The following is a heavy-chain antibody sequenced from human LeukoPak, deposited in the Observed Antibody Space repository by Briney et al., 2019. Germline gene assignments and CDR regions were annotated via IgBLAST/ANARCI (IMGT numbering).Heavy chain of an antibody. J-gene: IGHJ6*03. CDR3: ARGELVVVPAASNYYYMDV. CDR1: GGSFSGYY. Sequence: SETLSLTCAVYGGSFSGYYWSWIRQPPGKGLEWIGEINHSGRTNYNPSLKSRVTISVDTSKNQFSLKLSSVTAADTAVYYCARGELVVVPAASNYYYMDVWGKGTTVTVSS. CDR2: INHSGRT. D-gene: IGHD2-2*01. V-gene: IGHV4-34*01.